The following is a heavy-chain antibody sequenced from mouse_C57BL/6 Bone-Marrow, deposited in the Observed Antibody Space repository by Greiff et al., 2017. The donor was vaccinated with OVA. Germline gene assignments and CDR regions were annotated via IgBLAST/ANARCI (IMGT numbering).Heavy chain of an antibody. Sequence: EVKVVESGGDLVKPGGSLKLSCAASGFTFSSYGMSWVRQTPDKRLEWVATISSGGSYTYYPDSVKGRFTISRDNAKNTLYLQMSSLKSEDSAVYYCASPGGYFDVWGTGTTVTVSS. V-gene: IGHV5-6*01. CDR2: ISSGGSYT. CDR3: ASPGGYFDV. CDR1: GFTFSSYG. J-gene: IGHJ1*03.